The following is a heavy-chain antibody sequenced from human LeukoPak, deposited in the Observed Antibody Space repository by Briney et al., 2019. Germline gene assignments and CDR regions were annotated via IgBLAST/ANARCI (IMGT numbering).Heavy chain of an antibody. V-gene: IGHV1-24*01. CDR2: FDPEDGET. CDR3: ATDGRRYSYGPADY. J-gene: IGHJ4*02. D-gene: IGHD5-18*01. CDR1: GYTLTELS. Sequence: ASVKVSCKVSGYTLTELSMHWVRQAPGKGLEWMGGFDPEDGETIYAQKFQGRVTMTEDTSTDTAYTELSSLRSEDTAVYYCATDGRRYSYGPADYWGQGTLVTVSS.